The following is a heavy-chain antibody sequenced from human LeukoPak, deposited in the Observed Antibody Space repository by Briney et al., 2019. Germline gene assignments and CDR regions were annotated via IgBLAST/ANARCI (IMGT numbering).Heavy chain of an antibody. Sequence: ALVKVSCKASGYTFTGYYMHWVRQAPGQGLEWMGWINPNSGGTNYAQKFQGRVTMTRDTSISTAYMELSRLRSDDTAVYYCARSYRMAVAPALDIWGQGTMVTVSS. CDR2: INPNSGGT. CDR1: GYTFTGYY. CDR3: ARSYRMAVAPALDI. V-gene: IGHV1-2*02. D-gene: IGHD6-19*01. J-gene: IGHJ3*02.